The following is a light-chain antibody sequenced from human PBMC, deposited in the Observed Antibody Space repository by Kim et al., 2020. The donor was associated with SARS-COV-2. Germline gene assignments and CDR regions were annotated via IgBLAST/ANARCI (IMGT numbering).Light chain of an antibody. V-gene: IGKV3-20*01. J-gene: IGKJ4*01. CDR3: QQYDNAPLT. Sequence: SRGEGATLSCRASESISTNLLAWYQQLPGQAPRLLIFATSARAAGVPDRFSGSGSDTDFNLNISRLGPEDFAVYYCQQYDNAPLTFGGGTKVDIK. CDR2: ATS. CDR1: ESISTNL.